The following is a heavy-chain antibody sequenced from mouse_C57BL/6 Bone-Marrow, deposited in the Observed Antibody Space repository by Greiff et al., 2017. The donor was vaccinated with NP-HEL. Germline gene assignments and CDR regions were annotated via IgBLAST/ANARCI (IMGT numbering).Heavy chain of an antibody. CDR3: ARKRTYYSNYVLYYFDY. Sequence: EVQLQQSGPGLAKPSQTLSLTCSVTGYSITSDYWNWIRKFPGNKLEYMGYISYSGSTYYNPSLKSRISITRDTSKNQYYLQLNSVTTEDTATYYCARKRTYYSNYVLYYFDYWGQGTTLTVSS. CDR2: ISYSGST. D-gene: IGHD2-5*01. CDR1: GYSITSDY. J-gene: IGHJ2*01. V-gene: IGHV3-8*01.